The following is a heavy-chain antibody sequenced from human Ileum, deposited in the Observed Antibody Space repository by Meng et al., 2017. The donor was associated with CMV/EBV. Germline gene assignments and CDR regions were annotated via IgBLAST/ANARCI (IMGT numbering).Heavy chain of an antibody. J-gene: IGHJ5*02. V-gene: IGHV4-39*07. CDR3: VIIYCSGGSCYSGPNWFDP. CDR2: IYYSGST. Sequence: SETLSLTCTVSGGSISSSSYYWGWIRQPPGKGLEWIGSIYYSGSTYYNPSLKSRVTISVDTSKNQFSLKLSSVTAADTAVYYCVIIYCSGGSCYSGPNWFDPWGQGTLVTVSS. CDR1: GGSISSSSYY. D-gene: IGHD2-15*01.